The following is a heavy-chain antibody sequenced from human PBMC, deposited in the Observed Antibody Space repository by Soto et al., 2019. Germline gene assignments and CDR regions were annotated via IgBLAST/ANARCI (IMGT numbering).Heavy chain of an antibody. V-gene: IGHV1-2*04. J-gene: IGHJ5*02. CDR2: INPNSGGT. D-gene: IGHD2-21*02. CDR3: ARTNCGGDCYPGHGWFDP. CDR1: GYTFTGYY. Sequence: ASVKVSCKASGYTFTGYYMHWVRQAPGQGLEWMGWINPNSGGTNYAQKFQGWVTMTRDTSISTAYMELSRLRSDDTAVYYCARTNCGGDCYPGHGWFDPWGQGTLVTVSS.